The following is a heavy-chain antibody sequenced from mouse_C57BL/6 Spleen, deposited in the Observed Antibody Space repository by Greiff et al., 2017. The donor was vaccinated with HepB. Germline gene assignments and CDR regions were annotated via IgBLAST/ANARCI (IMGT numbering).Heavy chain of an antibody. CDR3: ARTNDYDGGPFAY. CDR2: IYPRSGNT. V-gene: IGHV1-81*01. D-gene: IGHD2-4*01. Sequence: QVQLQQSGAELARPGASVKLSCKASGYTFTSYGISWVKQRTGQGLEWIGEIYPRSGNTYHNEKFKGKATLTADKSSSTAYMELRSLTSEDSAVYFCARTNDYDGGPFAYWGQGTLVTVSA. CDR1: GYTFTSYG. J-gene: IGHJ3*01.